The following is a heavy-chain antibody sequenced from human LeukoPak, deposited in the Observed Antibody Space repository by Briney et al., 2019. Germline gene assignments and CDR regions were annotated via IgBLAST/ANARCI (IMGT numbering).Heavy chain of an antibody. V-gene: IGHV1-8*01. D-gene: IGHD3-10*01. Sequence: AAVKVSCKASGYTFTAYDINWVRQAAGQGVEWMGGMTPTSGNTGYAQKFQGRVTLTRNTSTNTAYMELSSLRSDDTAVYYCARNPYRSGAMDVWGQGTTVTVSS. CDR3: ARNPYRSGAMDV. CDR2: MTPTSGNT. J-gene: IGHJ6*02. CDR1: GYTFTAYD.